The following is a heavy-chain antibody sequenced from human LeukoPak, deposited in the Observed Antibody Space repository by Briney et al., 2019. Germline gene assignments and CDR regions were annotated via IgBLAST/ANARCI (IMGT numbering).Heavy chain of an antibody. CDR3: ARTYYCSSTSCNPDPYYFDY. CDR1: GYTFTSYD. V-gene: IGHV1-8*01. D-gene: IGHD2-2*01. CDR2: MNPNSGNT. Sequence: ASVKVSCKASGYTFTSYDINWVRRATVHGLEWMGWMNPNSGNTGYAQKFQGRVTMTRNTSISTAYMELSSLRSEDTAVYYCARTYYCSSTSCNPDPYYFDYWGQGTLLTVSS. J-gene: IGHJ4*02.